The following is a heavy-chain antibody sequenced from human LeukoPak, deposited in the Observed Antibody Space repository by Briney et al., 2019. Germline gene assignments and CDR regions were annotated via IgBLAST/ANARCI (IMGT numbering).Heavy chain of an antibody. V-gene: IGHV5-51*01. Sequence: GESLKISCKGSGYSFTSYWIGWVRQMPGKGLEWMGIIYPGDSDTRYSPSFQGQVTISADKSISTAYLQWGSLKASDTAMYYCARQRDILTDQGAGMDVWGQGTTVTVSS. CDR2: IYPGDSDT. D-gene: IGHD3-9*01. CDR1: GYSFTSYW. J-gene: IGHJ6*02. CDR3: ARQRDILTDQGAGMDV.